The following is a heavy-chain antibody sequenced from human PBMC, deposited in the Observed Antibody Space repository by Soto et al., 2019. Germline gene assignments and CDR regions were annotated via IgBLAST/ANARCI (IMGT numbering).Heavy chain of an antibody. CDR2: ISAYNGNT. D-gene: IGHD6-13*01. CDR3: ARGSKPGIAAAGTVSFDP. CDR1: GYTFNSYG. V-gene: IGHV1-18*01. J-gene: IGHJ5*02. Sequence: QVQLVQSGAEVKKPGASVKVSCKASGYTFNSYGITWVRQAPGQGLEWMGWISAYNGNTNYAQKLPGRVTVTTDTSTSTAYMELRSLRSDDTAVYYCARGSKPGIAAAGTVSFDPWGQGTLVTVSS.